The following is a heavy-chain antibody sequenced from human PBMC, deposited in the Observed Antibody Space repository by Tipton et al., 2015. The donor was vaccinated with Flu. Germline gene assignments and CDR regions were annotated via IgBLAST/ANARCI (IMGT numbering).Heavy chain of an antibody. CDR2: IDILSNT. CDR1: GFTFSDFA. V-gene: IGHV3-23*01. J-gene: IGHJ4*02. Sequence: SLRLSCAASGFTFSDFALKWVRQAPGKGLEWVSTIDILSNTYYADSVKGRFAISRDNAKHTVYLQMNGLRAEDTALYYCAKSGGRRTHFSDSWGQGTLVVVSS. CDR3: AKSGGRRTHFSDS. D-gene: IGHD3-16*01.